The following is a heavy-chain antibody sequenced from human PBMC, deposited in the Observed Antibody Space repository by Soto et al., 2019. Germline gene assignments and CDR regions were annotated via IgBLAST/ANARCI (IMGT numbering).Heavy chain of an antibody. J-gene: IGHJ5*02. V-gene: IGHV1-18*01. CDR3: ARDRPDIAAARNWFDP. Sequence: GXXVKVSCKASGYTFTSYGISSVRHAPGQGLEWMGWISAYNGNTNYAQKLRGRVTMTTDTSTSTAYMELRSLRSEDTAVYYCARDRPDIAAARNWFDPWGQGTLVTVSS. CDR2: ISAYNGNT. D-gene: IGHD6-13*01. CDR1: GYTFTSYG.